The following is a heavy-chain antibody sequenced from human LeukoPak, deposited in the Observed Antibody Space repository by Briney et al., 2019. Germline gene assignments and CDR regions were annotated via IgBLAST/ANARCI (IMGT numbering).Heavy chain of an antibody. CDR2: MNPNSGNT. CDR1: GYTFTSYD. V-gene: IGHV1-8*01. J-gene: IGHJ6*02. CDR3: ARLRRVWWLRSRWYHYYGMDV. Sequence: ASVKVSCKASGYTFTSYDINWVRQATGQGLEWMGWMNPNSGNTGYAQKFQGRVTMTRNTSISTAYMELSSLRSEDTAVYYCARLRRVWWLRSRWYHYYGMDVWGQGTTVTVSS. D-gene: IGHD5-12*01.